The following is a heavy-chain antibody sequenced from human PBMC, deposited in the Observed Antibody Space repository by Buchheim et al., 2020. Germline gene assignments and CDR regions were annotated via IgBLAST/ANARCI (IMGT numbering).Heavy chain of an antibody. V-gene: IGHV4-34*11. D-gene: IGHD4-17*01. Sequence: QVQLQQWGAGLLKPSETLSLTCAVYGGSFSGYYWSWIRQPPGKGLEWIGYIYYSGSTNYNPSLKSRVTISVDTSKNQFSLKLSSVTAADTAVYYCARRLYGATGLDPWGQGTL. CDR3: ARRLYGATGLDP. CDR1: GGSFSGYY. J-gene: IGHJ5*02. CDR2: IYYSGST.